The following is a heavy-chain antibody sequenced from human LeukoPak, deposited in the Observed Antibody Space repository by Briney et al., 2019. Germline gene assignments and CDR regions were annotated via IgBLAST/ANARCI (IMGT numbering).Heavy chain of an antibody. CDR1: GGSISSGGHS. Sequence: PSQTLSLTCTVSGGSISSGGHSWSWIRQPPGKGLEWIGYIYHSGSGSTYYNPSLKSRVTISVDRSKNQFSLKLSSVTAADTAVYYCARGYYYDSSGYYPHYYYYGMDVWGQGTTVTVSS. V-gene: IGHV4-30-2*01. J-gene: IGHJ6*02. D-gene: IGHD3-22*01. CDR3: ARGYYYDSSGYYPHYYYYGMDV. CDR2: IYHSGSGST.